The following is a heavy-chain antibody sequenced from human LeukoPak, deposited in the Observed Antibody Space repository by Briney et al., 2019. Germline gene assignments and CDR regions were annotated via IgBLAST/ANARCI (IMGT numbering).Heavy chain of an antibody. CDR3: ATLSLSRIIVRDY. Sequence: ASVKVSCKASGYTFTSYGISWVRQAPGQGLEWMGWISTHNGNTNYGMNLQGRVTMTTDTSTSTAYMELRSLRTDDTAVYYCATLSLSRIIVRDYWGQGTLVTVSS. CDR2: ISTHNGNT. CDR1: GYTFTSYG. V-gene: IGHV1-18*01. D-gene: IGHD2/OR15-2a*01. J-gene: IGHJ4*02.